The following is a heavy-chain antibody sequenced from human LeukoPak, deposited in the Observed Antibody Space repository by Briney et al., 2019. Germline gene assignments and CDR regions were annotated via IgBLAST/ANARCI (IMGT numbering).Heavy chain of an antibody. CDR2: INPSVGST. CDR1: GYTFTNYY. Sequence: ASVKVSCKASGYTFTNYYMHWVRQAPGQGLEWMGIINPSVGSTTYAQEFQGRVTMTRDTSTSTVYMELGSLRSEDTAVYYRARLLGATISTHFDYWGQGTLVTISS. D-gene: IGHD1-26*01. CDR3: ARLLGATISTHFDY. V-gene: IGHV1-46*01. J-gene: IGHJ4*02.